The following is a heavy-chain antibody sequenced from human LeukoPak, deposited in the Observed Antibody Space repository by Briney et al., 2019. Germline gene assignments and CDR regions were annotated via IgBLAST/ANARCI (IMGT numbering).Heavy chain of an antibody. CDR3: ARVGASNYYYGMDV. V-gene: IGHV3-74*01. J-gene: IGHJ6*02. D-gene: IGHD3-3*01. Sequence: GGSLRLSYAASGFIFSSYWMYWVRQAPGKGLVWVAHINSDGSNTNYADSVKGRFTISRDNAENKVYLQMNSLRAEDTAVYYCARVGASNYYYGMDVWGQGTTVTVSS. CDR1: GFIFSSYW. CDR2: INSDGSNT.